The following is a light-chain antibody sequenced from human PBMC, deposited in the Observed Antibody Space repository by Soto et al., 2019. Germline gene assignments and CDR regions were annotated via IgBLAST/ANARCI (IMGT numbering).Light chain of an antibody. CDR1: SSNIGSNT. J-gene: IGLJ3*02. V-gene: IGLV1-44*01. Sequence: QSVLTQPPSASGTPGQRVTISCSGSSSNIGSNTVNWYQQLPGTAPKLLIYGNNNRPSGVPDRFSGSKSAISASLVTTGLQADDEADYYCQPYPNSLTEWVFGGGTKLTVL. CDR2: GNN. CDR3: QPYPNSLTEWV.